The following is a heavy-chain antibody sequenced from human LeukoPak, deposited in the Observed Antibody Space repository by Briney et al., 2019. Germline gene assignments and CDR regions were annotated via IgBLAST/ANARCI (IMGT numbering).Heavy chain of an antibody. CDR2: IYHSGST. J-gene: IGHJ4*02. CDR1: GYSISSGYY. Sequence: KPSETLSLTCAVSGYSISSGYYWGWIRQPPGKGLEWIGSIYHSGSTYYNPSLKSRVTISVDTSKNQFSLKLSSVTAADTAVYYCARVGGSYSDFDYWGQGTLVTVSS. D-gene: IGHD1-26*01. CDR3: ARVGGSYSDFDY. V-gene: IGHV4-38-2*01.